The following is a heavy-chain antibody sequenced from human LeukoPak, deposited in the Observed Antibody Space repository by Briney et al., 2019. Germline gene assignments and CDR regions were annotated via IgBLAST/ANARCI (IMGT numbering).Heavy chain of an antibody. CDR2: INPSGGST. J-gene: IGHJ3*02. Sequence: GASVKVSCKASGYTFTSYYMHWVRQAPGQGLEWMGIINPSGGSTSYTQKFQGRVAMTRDTSTSTVYMELSSLRSEDTAVYYCAREGYGSHALDIWGQGTMVTVSS. CDR1: GYTFTSYY. CDR3: AREGYGSHALDI. V-gene: IGHV1-46*01. D-gene: IGHD3-10*01.